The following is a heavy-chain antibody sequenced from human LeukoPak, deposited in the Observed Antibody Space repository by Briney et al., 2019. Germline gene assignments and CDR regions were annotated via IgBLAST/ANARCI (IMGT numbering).Heavy chain of an antibody. CDR3: AKDRCGGPCYIFDY. J-gene: IGHJ4*02. V-gene: IGHV3-23*01. Sequence: GGSLRLSCAASGFTFSSYAMSWVRQAPGKGLEWVSAISGSGGSTYYADSVKGRFTISRDNSKNTLFLQMNSLRAEDTAAYYCAKDRCGGPCYIFDYWGQGALVTVSS. CDR1: GFTFSSYA. CDR2: ISGSGGST. D-gene: IGHD2-21*01.